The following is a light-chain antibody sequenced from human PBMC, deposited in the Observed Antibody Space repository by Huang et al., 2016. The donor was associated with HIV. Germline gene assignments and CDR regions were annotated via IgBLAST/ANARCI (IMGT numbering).Light chain of an antibody. CDR1: QSVSSN. V-gene: IGKV3-15*01. Sequence: EIVMTQSPATLSASPGERATLACRASQSVSSNLAWYQQKPGQVPRRLIYGASTRATGIPARFSGSGSGTEFTLTISSLQSEDVAVYYCQQNNNWPPLFTFGPGTKVDIK. CDR3: QQNNNWPPLFT. J-gene: IGKJ3*01. CDR2: GAS.